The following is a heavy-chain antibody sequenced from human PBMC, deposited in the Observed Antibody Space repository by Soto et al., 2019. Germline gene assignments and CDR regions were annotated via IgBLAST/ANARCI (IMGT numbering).Heavy chain of an antibody. CDR3: AKESGGERYAAYFDL. V-gene: IGHV3-30*18. Sequence: QVQLVESGGGVVQPGTSLRLACAASGFTLSNIGMQWVRQAPGKGLEWVAVISAGGNTKYYADSVKGRLTISRDNSKNTLFLQMNSLRTEDTAVYYCAKESGGERYAAYFDLWGQGTLVTVSA. D-gene: IGHD2-21*01. J-gene: IGHJ4*02. CDR1: GFTLSNIG. CDR2: ISAGGNTK.